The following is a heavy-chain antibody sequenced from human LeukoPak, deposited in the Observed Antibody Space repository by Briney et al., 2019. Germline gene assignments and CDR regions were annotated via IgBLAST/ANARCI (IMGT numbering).Heavy chain of an antibody. V-gene: IGHV3-48*02. D-gene: IGHD1-26*01. CDR1: GFEFRTYT. CDR3: VRDLGGRSGH. J-gene: IGHJ4*02. CDR2: ITASTRSLT. Sequence: TGGSLRLSCAASGFEFRTYTMNWVRQAPGRGLECISYITASTRSLTYYADSVRGRFTISGDNAKNSLYLQMNSLRDEDTAVYYCVRDLGGRSGHWGQGTLVTVSS.